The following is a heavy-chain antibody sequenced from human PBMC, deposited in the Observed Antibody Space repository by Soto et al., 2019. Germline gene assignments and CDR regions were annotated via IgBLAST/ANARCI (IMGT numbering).Heavy chain of an antibody. CDR3: TRGALGFDP. CDR1: GFTFSRYD. V-gene: IGHV3-13*04. D-gene: IGHD6-6*01. CDR2: IGTSGDT. J-gene: IGHJ5*02. Sequence: EVQVVESGGGLVQPGGSLRLSCAASGFTFSRYDMHWVRQATGRGLEWVSGIGTSGDTYYAGSVKGRFTISRENAKNSVYLQRNSLRGGDTAVYYCTRGALGFDPWGQGTLVAVSS.